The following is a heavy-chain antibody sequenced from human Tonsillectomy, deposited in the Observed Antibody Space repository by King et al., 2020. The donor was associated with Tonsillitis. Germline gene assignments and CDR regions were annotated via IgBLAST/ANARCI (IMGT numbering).Heavy chain of an antibody. Sequence: VQLVESGGGVVQPGRSLRLSCVASGFTFSSYGMHWVRQTPGEGLEWVAVISYDGSNKYYADSVKGRFTIPRDNSKNTLYLQMNSLRAEDTAVYYCAKRQSKGYCSCGICYSAFDYWGQGTLSTVSS. CDR1: GFTFSSYG. CDR2: ISYDGSNK. CDR3: AKRQSKGYCSCGICYSAFDY. D-gene: IGHD2-15*01. V-gene: IGHV3-30*18. J-gene: IGHJ4*02.